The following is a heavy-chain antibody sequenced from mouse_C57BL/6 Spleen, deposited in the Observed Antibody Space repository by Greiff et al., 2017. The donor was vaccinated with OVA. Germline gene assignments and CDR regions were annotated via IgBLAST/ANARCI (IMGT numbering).Heavy chain of an antibody. CDR3: ARDTTVVDWYFDV. V-gene: IGHV5-16*01. J-gene: IGHJ1*03. CDR2: INYDGSST. Sequence: DVKLVESEGGLVQPGRSMKLSCTASGFTFSDYYMAWVRQVPEKGLEWVANINYDGSSTYYLDSLKSRFIISRDNAKNILYLQMSSLKSEDTATYYCARDTTVVDWYFDVWGTGTTVTVSS. CDR1: GFTFSDYY. D-gene: IGHD1-1*01.